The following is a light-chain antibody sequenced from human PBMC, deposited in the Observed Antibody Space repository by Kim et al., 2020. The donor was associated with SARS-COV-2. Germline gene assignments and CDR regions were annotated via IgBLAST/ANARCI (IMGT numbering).Light chain of an antibody. CDR2: DAS. J-gene: IGKJ1*01. Sequence: IVMTQSPATLSVSPGERATLSCRASQSVSSNLVWYQQKPGQAPRLLIYDASTRATGIPVRFSGSGSGTEFTLTISSLQSEDFAVYYCQQYKNWPRTFGQGTKVDIK. V-gene: IGKV3-15*01. CDR1: QSVSSN. CDR3: QQYKNWPRT.